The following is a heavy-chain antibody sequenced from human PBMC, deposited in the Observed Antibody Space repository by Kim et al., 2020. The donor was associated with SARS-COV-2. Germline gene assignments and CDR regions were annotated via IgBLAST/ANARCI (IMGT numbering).Heavy chain of an antibody. CDR3: ARRFSNWNAQFPVYYFD. J-gene: IGHJ4*01. V-gene: IGHV4-59*08. D-gene: IGHD1-1*01. Sequence: SETLSLTCTVSGGSISSYYWSWIRQPPGKGLEWIGYIYYSGSTNYNPSLKSRVTISVDTSKNQFSLKLSSVTAADTAVYYCARRFSNWNAQFPVYYFD. CDR1: GGSISSYY. CDR2: IYYSGST.